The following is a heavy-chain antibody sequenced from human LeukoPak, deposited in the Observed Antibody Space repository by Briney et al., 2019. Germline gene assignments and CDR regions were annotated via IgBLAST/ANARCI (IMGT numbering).Heavy chain of an antibody. Sequence: SETPSLTCTVSDGSISICYWSWIRQPPGKGLEWIGYIYNSGSTIYNPSLKSRVTISADTSKNQFSLKLSSVTAADTAVYYCVRDRELTYWGQGTLVTVSS. CDR1: DGSISICY. CDR2: IYNSGST. D-gene: IGHD5-24*01. CDR3: VRDRELTY. J-gene: IGHJ4*02. V-gene: IGHV4-59*01.